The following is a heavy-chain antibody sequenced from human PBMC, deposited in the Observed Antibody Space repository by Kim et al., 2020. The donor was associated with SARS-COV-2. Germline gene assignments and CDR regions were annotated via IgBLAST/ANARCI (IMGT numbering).Heavy chain of an antibody. CDR1: GFTFSSYG. CDR3: AKVYPAQWLAQEDAFDI. V-gene: IGHV3-30*18. CDR2: ISYDGSNK. D-gene: IGHD6-19*01. J-gene: IGHJ3*02. Sequence: GGSLRLSCAASGFTFSSYGMHWVRQAPGKGLEWVAVISYDGSNKYYADSVKGRFTISRDNSKNTLYLQMNSLRAEDTAVYYCAKVYPAQWLAQEDAFDI.